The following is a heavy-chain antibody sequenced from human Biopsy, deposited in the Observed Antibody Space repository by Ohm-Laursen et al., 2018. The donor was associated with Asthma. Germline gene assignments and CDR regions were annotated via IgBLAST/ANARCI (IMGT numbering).Heavy chain of an antibody. V-gene: IGHV4-59*01. J-gene: IGHJ4*02. CDR1: GGSINSFY. CDR2: VYYSGST. Sequence: SQTLSLTCAVSGGSINSFYWSWIRQPPGKGLESIGHVYYSGSTNYNPSLKSRVTISIDASKNQFSLKLTSVTAADTAVYYCARGVDRVTGCLDHFDSWGQGTLVTVSS. CDR3: ARGVDRVTGCLDHFDS. D-gene: IGHD2-21*02.